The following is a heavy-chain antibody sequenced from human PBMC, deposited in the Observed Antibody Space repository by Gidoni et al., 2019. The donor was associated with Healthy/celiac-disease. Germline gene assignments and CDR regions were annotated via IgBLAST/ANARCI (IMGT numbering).Heavy chain of an antibody. CDR1: GGTFSSYA. V-gene: IGHV1-69*01. D-gene: IGHD3-16*01. J-gene: IGHJ4*02. Sequence: QVQLVQSGAEVKKPGSSVKVSCKASGGTFSSYAISWVRQAPGQGLEWRGGIIPIFGTANYAQKCQGRVTITADESTSTAYMELSSLRSEDTAVYYCARAKNGLYDYVWGSYDVWGQGTLVTVSS. CDR2: IIPIFGTA. CDR3: ARAKNGLYDYVWGSYDV.